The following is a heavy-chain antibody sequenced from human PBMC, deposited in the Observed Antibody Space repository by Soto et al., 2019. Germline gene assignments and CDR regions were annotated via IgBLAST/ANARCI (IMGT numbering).Heavy chain of an antibody. CDR2: ISGGGDTT. CDR1: EFTLTNFA. Sequence: EVQLLESGGGLVQPGGSLSLSCAASEFTLTNFALTWVRQAPGKGLEWVSAISGGGDTTSYADSVKGRFTVSRDGSKNTLYLQMSSLRAEDTALYYCAKGRGGSGSLTPRVDFWGQGTLVTVSS. D-gene: IGHD3-10*01. J-gene: IGHJ4*02. V-gene: IGHV3-23*01. CDR3: AKGRGGSGSLTPRVDF.